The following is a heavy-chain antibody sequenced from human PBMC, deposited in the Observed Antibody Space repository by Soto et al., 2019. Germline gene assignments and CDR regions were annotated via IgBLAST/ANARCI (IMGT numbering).Heavy chain of an antibody. CDR3: ARVYCSGGSCDELDY. V-gene: IGHV4-31*03. CDR1: AGSISSGGYY. CDR2: IYYSGST. J-gene: IGHJ4*02. D-gene: IGHD2-15*01. Sequence: QVQLQESGPGLVKPSQTLSLTCTVSAGSISSGGYYWSWIRQHPGKGLEWIGYIYYSGSTYYNPSLKSRVTISVATSKNQFSLKLSSVTAADTSVYYCARVYCSGGSCDELDYWGQGTLVTVSS.